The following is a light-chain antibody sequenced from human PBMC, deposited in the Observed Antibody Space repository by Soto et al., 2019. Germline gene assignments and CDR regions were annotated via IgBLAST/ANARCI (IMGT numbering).Light chain of an antibody. Sequence: QSVLTQPASVSGSPGQSITISCTGTSSDVGGYNYVSWYQQHPGKAPKLMIYEVSHRPSGVSNRFSGSKSGNTASLTISGLQAEDEADYYCSSYTSSTTNVVFGGGTKVTVL. CDR2: EVS. CDR1: SSDVGGYNY. CDR3: SSYTSSTTNVV. V-gene: IGLV2-14*01. J-gene: IGLJ2*01.